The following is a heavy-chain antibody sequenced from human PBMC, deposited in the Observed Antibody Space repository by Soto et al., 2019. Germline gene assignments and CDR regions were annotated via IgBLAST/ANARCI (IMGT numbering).Heavy chain of an antibody. CDR1: GYTFTGYY. D-gene: IGHD3-3*01. Sequence: GASVKVSCKASGYTFTGYYMHWVRQAPGQGLEWMGWINPNSGGTNYAQKFQGRVTMTRDTSISTAYMELSRLRSDDTAVYYCAKLYDFWSGDDAFDIWGQGTIVTVSS. V-gene: IGHV1-2*02. CDR3: AKLYDFWSGDDAFDI. CDR2: INPNSGGT. J-gene: IGHJ3*02.